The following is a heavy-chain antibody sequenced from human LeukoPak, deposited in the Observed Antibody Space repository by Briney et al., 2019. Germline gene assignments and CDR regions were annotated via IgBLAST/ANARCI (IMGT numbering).Heavy chain of an antibody. Sequence: GGSLRLSCAASGFTFSSYAMHWVRQAPGKGLEWVAVISYDGSNKYYADSVKGRFTISRDNSKNTLYLQMNSLRAEDTAVYYCARDARSSYGSGNAGYWGQGTLVTVSS. J-gene: IGHJ4*02. CDR2: ISYDGSNK. D-gene: IGHD3-10*01. V-gene: IGHV3-30-3*01. CDR1: GFTFSSYA. CDR3: ARDARSSYGSGNAGY.